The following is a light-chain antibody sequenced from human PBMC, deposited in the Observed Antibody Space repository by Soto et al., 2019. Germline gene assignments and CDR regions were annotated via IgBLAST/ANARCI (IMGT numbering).Light chain of an antibody. CDR3: QQRSNWPRGT. CDR1: QSVSTY. Sequence: EIVLTQSPGTLSLSPGERATLSCRASQSVSTYLAWYQQKPGQAPRLLIHGASNRATGIPARFSGSGSGTDFTLTISSLEPEDFAVYYWQQRSNWPRGTFGQGTKLEIK. V-gene: IGKV3-11*01. CDR2: GAS. J-gene: IGKJ2*02.